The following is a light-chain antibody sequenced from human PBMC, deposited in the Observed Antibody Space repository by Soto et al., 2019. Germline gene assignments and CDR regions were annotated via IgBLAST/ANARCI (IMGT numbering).Light chain of an antibody. J-gene: IGKJ3*01. CDR2: DAS. CDR3: QQYDSLPRT. CDR1: QDISNY. Sequence: DIQMTQSPSSLSASVGDRVTITCQASQDISNYLNWYQQKPGKAPKLLIYDASNLETGVGSRLCGSGSGTDFTFTISSLQPEDIATYYCQQYDSLPRTFGPGTKVDIK. V-gene: IGKV1-33*01.